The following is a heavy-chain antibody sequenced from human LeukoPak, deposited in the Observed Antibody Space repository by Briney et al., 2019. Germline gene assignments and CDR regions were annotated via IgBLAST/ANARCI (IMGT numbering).Heavy chain of an antibody. CDR2: ISSSSTYI. V-gene: IGHV3-21*01. D-gene: IGHD1-1*01. CDR3: ARDSGSNGLYYYMGA. J-gene: IGHJ6*03. Sequence: KPGGSLRLSCAASGFPFSSFSMNWVRQAPGKGLEWVSCISSSSTYIYYADSVKGRFTISRDNAKNSLSLQMNSLRAEDTAVYYCARDSGSNGLYYYMGAWGKGTTVTVSS. CDR1: GFPFSSFS.